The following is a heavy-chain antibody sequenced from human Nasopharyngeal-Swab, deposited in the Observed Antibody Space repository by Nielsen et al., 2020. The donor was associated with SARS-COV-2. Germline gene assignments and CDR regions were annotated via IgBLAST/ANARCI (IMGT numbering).Heavy chain of an antibody. V-gene: IGHV3-23*01. CDR3: AKDRYSWVAAAAPGVYFDY. Sequence: GESLKIPCAASGSTFSSYAMSWVRQAPGKGLEWVSANSGSGGSPYYADSVKGRFTISRDNSKNTLYLQMNSLRAEDTAVYYCAKDRYSWVAAAAPGVYFDYWGQGTLVTVSS. CDR2: NSGSGGSP. J-gene: IGHJ4*02. CDR1: GSTFSSYA. D-gene: IGHD6-13*01.